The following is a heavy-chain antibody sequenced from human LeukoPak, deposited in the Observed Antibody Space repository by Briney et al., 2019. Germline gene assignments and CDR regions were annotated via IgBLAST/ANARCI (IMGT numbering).Heavy chain of an antibody. Sequence: GGSLRLSCAASGFAFSSYAMYWVRQAPGKGLEWVAVISYDESNKYYADSLEGRFTISRDNSKNTLYLQMNRLRVEDTAVYYCAREFRLDHYGSRSVGEFDPWGQGTLVTVSS. J-gene: IGHJ5*02. CDR3: AREFRLDHYGSRSVGEFDP. CDR1: GFAFSSYA. D-gene: IGHD3-10*01. CDR2: ISYDESNK. V-gene: IGHV3-30-3*01.